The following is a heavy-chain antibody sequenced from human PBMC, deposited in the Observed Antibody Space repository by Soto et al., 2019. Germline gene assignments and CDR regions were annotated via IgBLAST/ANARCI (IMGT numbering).Heavy chain of an antibody. CDR3: ARGFGHIDCTNGVCSRDAFDI. CDR2: INSDGSST. D-gene: IGHD2-8*01. CDR1: GFTFSSYW. J-gene: IGHJ3*02. V-gene: IGHV3-74*01. Sequence: GGSLSLSCAASGFTFSSYWMHWVRQAPGKGQVWVSRINSDGSSTSYADSVKGRFTISRDNAKNTLYLQMNSLRAEDTAVYYCARGFGHIDCTNGVCSRDAFDIWGQGTMVTVSS.